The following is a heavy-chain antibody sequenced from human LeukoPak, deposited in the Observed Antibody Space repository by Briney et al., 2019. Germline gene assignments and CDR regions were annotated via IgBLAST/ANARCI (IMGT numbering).Heavy chain of an antibody. CDR1: GFIVSGTF. J-gene: IGHJ3*02. Sequence: PGGSLRLSCAASGFIVSGTFMSWVRQAPGKGLEWVSVIYGAGTTYYADSVKGRFTISRDNSKNTVFLQINRLRAEYTAVYYCAREGSGSWDAFDIWGQGTMVTVSS. V-gene: IGHV3-53*01. CDR3: AREGSGSWDAFDI. CDR2: IYGAGTT. D-gene: IGHD5-12*01.